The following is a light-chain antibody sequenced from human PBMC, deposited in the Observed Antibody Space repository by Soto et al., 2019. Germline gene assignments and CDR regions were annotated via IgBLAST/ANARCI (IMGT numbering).Light chain of an antibody. CDR1: SSNIGSNT. J-gene: IGLJ2*01. CDR2: NNN. CDR3: EVWDDSLHGVI. V-gene: IGLV1-44*01. Sequence: QSVLTQPPSASGTPGQRVTISCSGGSSNIGSNTVNWYQQLPGTAPKLLIYNNNHRPSGVPDRFSGSKSGASASLAISGLQSEDEAEYYCEVWDDSLHGVIFGGGTQLTVL.